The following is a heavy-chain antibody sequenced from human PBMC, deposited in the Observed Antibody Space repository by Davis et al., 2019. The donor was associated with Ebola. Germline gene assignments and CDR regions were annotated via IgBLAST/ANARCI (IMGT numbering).Heavy chain of an antibody. J-gene: IGHJ4*02. CDR2: IKQDGSEK. V-gene: IGHV3-7*01. CDR3: ARVLPHFGVSN. CDR1: GFTFSSYG. Sequence: GGSLRLSCAASGFTFSSYGMHWVRQAPGKGLEWVANIKQDGSEKYSVDSVKGRFTISRDNAKNSLYLQMNSLRAEDTAVYYCARVLPHFGVSNWGQGTLVTVSS. D-gene: IGHD3-3*01.